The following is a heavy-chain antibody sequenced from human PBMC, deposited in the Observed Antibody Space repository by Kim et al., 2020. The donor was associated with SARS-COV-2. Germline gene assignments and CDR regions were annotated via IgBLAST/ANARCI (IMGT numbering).Heavy chain of an antibody. CDR3: AREKFRGVMDS. D-gene: IGHD3-10*01. CDR2: IFGGGEAS. J-gene: IGHJ4*02. V-gene: IGHV3-23*01. CDR1: GFTFRSHA. Sequence: GESLRLSCVASGFTFRSHAMSWVRQAPGKGLQWVSGIFGGGEASFHTDSVKGRFTISRDNSENTLYLQMNSLRVEDTAIYYCAREKFRGVMDSWGQGIMVTVSS.